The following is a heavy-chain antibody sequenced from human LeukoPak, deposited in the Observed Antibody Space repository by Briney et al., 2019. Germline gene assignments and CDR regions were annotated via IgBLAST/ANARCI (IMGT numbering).Heavy chain of an antibody. CDR2: IKQDGSEG. CDR3: ARDSYCGGDCYLNDAFDI. CDR1: GFTFSSYW. Sequence: GGSLRLSCAASGFTFSSYWMSWVRQAPGKGLEWVANIKQDGSEGYYVDSVKGRFTISRDNAKNSLYLQMNSLRAEDTAVYYCARDSYCGGDCYLNDAFDIWGQGTMVTVSS. D-gene: IGHD2-21*01. V-gene: IGHV3-7*01. J-gene: IGHJ3*02.